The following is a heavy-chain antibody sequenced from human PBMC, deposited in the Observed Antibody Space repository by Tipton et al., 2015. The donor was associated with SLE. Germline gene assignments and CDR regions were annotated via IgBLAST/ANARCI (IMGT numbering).Heavy chain of an antibody. CDR2: IYPGDSDT. J-gene: IGHJ3*02. CDR1: GYSFTTYY. Sequence: QSGAEVKKPGESLKISCKASGYSFTTYYIAWVRQMPGKGLEWMGTIYPGDSDTRYSPSTQGQVTISADKSITTAYLQWSGLKASDSAMYYCARSSGHGDADEFDIWGQGTMVIVSS. V-gene: IGHV5-51*03. CDR3: ARSSGHGDADEFDI. D-gene: IGHD2-21*02.